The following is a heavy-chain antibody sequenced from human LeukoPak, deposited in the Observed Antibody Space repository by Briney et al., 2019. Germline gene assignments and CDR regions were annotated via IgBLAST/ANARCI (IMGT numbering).Heavy chain of an antibody. V-gene: IGHV3-69-1*01. CDR3: ARFEFASCYDY. J-gene: IGHJ4*02. Sequence: GGSLRLSCAASGFTFSNYAMTWVRQPPGKGLEWVSSINPVYYADSVKGRFTISRDNAKNSLYLQMNSLRGEDTAVYYCARFEFASCYDYWGQGTLVTVSS. D-gene: IGHD3-10*01. CDR1: GFTFSNYA. CDR2: INPV.